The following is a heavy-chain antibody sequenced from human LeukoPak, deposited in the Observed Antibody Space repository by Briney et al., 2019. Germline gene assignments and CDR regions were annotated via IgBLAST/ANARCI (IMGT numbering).Heavy chain of an antibody. J-gene: IGHJ4*02. D-gene: IGHD1-7*01. CDR3: ARGLNWNYSLDY. CDR1: GGSFSGYY. V-gene: IGHV4-34*01. Sequence: KPSETLSLTCAVYGGSFSGYYWSWIRQPPGKGLEWIGEINHSGSTNYNPSLKSRVTISVDTSKNQFSLKLGSVTAADTAVYYCARGLNWNYSLDYWGQGTLVTVSS. CDR2: INHSGST.